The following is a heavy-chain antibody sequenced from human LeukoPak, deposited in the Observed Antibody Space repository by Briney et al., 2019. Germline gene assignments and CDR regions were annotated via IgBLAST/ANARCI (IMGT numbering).Heavy chain of an antibody. CDR1: GGSFSGYY. V-gene: IGHV4-34*01. D-gene: IGHD2-21*01. CDR3: ARGLWFQTFYFDY. Sequence: SETLSLTCAVYGGSFSGYYWSWIRQPPGKGLEWIGEINHSGSTNYNPSLKSRATISVDTSKNQFSLKLSSVTAADTAVYYCARGLWFQTFYFDYWGQGTLVTVSS. CDR2: INHSGST. J-gene: IGHJ4*02.